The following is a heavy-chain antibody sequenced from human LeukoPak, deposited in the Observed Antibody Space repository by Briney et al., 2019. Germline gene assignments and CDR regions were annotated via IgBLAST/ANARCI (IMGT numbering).Heavy chain of an antibody. CDR2: INSDGSGT. J-gene: IGHJ4*02. V-gene: IGHV3-74*03. CDR1: GFTFGNYW. D-gene: IGHD6-13*01. CDR3: ARGGYTSSWYTDY. Sequence: GGSLRLSCAASGFTFGNYWMHWVRQVPGKGLVWISPINSDGSGTKYADSVKGRFTISRDNAKNTLYLQMNSLRAEDTAVYYCARGGYTSSWYTDYWGQGTLVTVSS.